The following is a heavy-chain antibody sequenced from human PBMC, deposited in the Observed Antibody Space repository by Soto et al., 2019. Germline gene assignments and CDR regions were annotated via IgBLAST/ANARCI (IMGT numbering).Heavy chain of an antibody. CDR1: GFTFSSYV. J-gene: IGHJ4*02. CDR3: ASRHCSSTTCGPGLFDS. D-gene: IGHD2-2*01. V-gene: IGHV3-23*01. CDR2: ISNSVSNT. Sequence: PGGSLRLSCAASGFTFSSYVMSWVRQAPGKGLEWVSCISNSVSNTYYADSVKGRFTISRDNSKSTLYLQMNSMRVEDTAVYYCASRHCSSTTCGPGLFDSWGQGTLVTVSS.